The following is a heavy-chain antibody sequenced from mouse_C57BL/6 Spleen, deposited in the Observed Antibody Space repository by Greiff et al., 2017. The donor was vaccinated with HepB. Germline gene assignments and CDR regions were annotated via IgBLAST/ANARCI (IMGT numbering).Heavy chain of an antibody. CDR2: ISNGGGST. D-gene: IGHD1-1*01. CDR3: ARRGTVVSYWYFDV. CDR1: GFTFSDYY. J-gene: IGHJ1*03. Sequence: EVKLQESGGGLVQPGGSLKLSCAASGFTFSDYYMYWVRQTPEKRLEWVAYISNGGGSTYYPDTVKGRFTISRDNAKNTLYLQMSRLKSEDTAMYYCARRGTVVSYWYFDVWGTGTTVTVSS. V-gene: IGHV5-12*01.